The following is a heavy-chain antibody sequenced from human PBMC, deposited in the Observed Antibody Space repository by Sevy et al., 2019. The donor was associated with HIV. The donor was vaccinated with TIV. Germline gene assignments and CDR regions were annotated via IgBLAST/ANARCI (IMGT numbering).Heavy chain of an antibody. Sequence: GGSLRLSCAVSGFTFTNAWMNWVRQAPRKGLEWVGRIKSKTDGGTTDYAAPVKGRFSISRDDSKNTLYLQMNSLKTEDTAVYYCATFSQPTDYWGRGTLVTVSS. CDR2: IKSKTDGGTT. CDR1: GFTFTNAW. J-gene: IGHJ4*02. CDR3: ATFSQPTDY. V-gene: IGHV3-15*01.